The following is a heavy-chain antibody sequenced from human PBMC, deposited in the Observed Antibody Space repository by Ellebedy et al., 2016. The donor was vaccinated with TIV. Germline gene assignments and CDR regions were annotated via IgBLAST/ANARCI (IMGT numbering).Heavy chain of an antibody. CDR3: ATRIAAPRTDDY. D-gene: IGHD6-6*01. CDR2: IGSAGDT. V-gene: IGHV3-13*01. J-gene: IGHJ4*02. Sequence: GESLKISCAASGFTFSSHDMHWVRQGTGKGLEWVSAIGSAGDTSYSGSVKGRFTISRENGKNSVYLQMNSLRAEDTAVYYCATRIAAPRTDDYWGQGTLVTVSS. CDR1: GFTFSSHD.